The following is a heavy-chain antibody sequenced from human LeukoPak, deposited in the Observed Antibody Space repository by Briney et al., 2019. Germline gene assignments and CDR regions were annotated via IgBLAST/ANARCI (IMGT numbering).Heavy chain of an antibody. Sequence: PSETLSLTCAVYGGSFSGYYWSWIRQPPGKGLEWIGEISHSGSTNYNPSLKSRVTISVDTSKNQFSLKLSSVTAADTAVYYCARRVRSYGPYFDYWGQGTLVTVSS. CDR3: ARRVRSYGPYFDY. D-gene: IGHD5-18*01. CDR2: ISHSGST. J-gene: IGHJ4*02. V-gene: IGHV4-34*01. CDR1: GGSFSGYY.